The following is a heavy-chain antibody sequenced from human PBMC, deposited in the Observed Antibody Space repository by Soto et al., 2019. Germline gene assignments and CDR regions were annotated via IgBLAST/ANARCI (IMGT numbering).Heavy chain of an antibody. J-gene: IGHJ5*02. CDR3: ARGDGPYYYDSSDL. D-gene: IGHD3-22*01. CDR1: GFTFSSYA. CDR2: ISYDGSNK. Sequence: QVQLVESGGGVVQPGRSLRLSCAASGFTFSSYAMHWVRQAPGKGLEWVAVISYDGSNKYYADSVKGRFTISRDNSKNTLYLQMNSLRAEATAVYYCARGDGPYYYDSSDLWGQGTLVTVSS. V-gene: IGHV3-30-3*01.